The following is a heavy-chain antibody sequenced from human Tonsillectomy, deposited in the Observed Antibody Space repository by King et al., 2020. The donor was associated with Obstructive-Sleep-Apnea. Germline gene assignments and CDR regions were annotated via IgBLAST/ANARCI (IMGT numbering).Heavy chain of an antibody. Sequence: ITLKESGPTLVKPTQTLTLTCTFSGFSLGPSGVGVGGIRQPPGKALELLALIYWDDDKRYSPSLKSRLNITKDTSKNQVVLTMTNMDPVETATYYCAHRQEVYYDASGFDYWGQGTLVTVSS. J-gene: IGHJ4*02. D-gene: IGHD3-22*01. CDR1: GFSLGPSGVG. CDR2: IYWDDDK. CDR3: AHRQEVYYDASGFDY. V-gene: IGHV2-5*02.